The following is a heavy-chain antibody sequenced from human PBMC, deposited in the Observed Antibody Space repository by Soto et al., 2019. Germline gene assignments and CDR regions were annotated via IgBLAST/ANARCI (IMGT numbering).Heavy chain of an antibody. Sequence: ASVKVSCKASGYTFTSYGISWVRQAPGQGLEWMGWISAYNGNTNYAQKLQGRVTMTTDTSTSTAYMELRSLRSDDTAVYYCARGRAAAGRVSNYYYGMDAWGQGTTVTVS. CDR3: ARGRAAAGRVSNYYYGMDA. V-gene: IGHV1-18*01. CDR2: ISAYNGNT. D-gene: IGHD6-13*01. J-gene: IGHJ6*02. CDR1: GYTFTSYG.